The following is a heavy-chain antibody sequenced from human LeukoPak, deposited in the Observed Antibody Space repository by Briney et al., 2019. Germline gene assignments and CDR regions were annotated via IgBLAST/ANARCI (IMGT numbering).Heavy chain of an antibody. D-gene: IGHD4-11*01. V-gene: IGHV1-69*06. CDR1: GGTFGSYS. Sequence: SVKVSCKASGGTFGSYSVTWVRQPPGQGLEWLGGITPMFGTTDSAKQFRGRVTISADTSTNTAFLDLASLRSDDTAVYFCARDRLPAGTHSAYYHMDVWGKGTTVIVSS. J-gene: IGHJ6*03. CDR3: ARDRLPAGTHSAYYHMDV. CDR2: ITPMFGTT.